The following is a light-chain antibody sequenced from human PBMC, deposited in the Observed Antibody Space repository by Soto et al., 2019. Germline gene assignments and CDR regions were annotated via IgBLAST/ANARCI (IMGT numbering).Light chain of an antibody. CDR3: SSYAGSNNVV. V-gene: IGLV2-8*01. CDR1: SSDVGGYNY. J-gene: IGLJ2*01. Sequence: QSALTQPPSVSGSPGQSVTISCTGTSSDVGGYNYVSWYQQHPGKAPKLMIYEVSKRPSGVPDRFSGSKSGNTASLTVSGLQAEDEADYYCSSYAGSNNVVFGGGTKVTVL. CDR2: EVS.